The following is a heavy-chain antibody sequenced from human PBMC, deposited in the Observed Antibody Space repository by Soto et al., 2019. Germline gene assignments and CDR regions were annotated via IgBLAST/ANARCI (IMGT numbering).Heavy chain of an antibody. J-gene: IGHJ3*02. Sequence: SETLSLTCTVSGDSISIYYWSWIRQPPGKGLECIGYIYYSGNTNYNPSLKSRVTISMDTSKNQFSLQLNSVTTADTAVYYCARDLLPVDYGNYGKPRVFNIWGQGTMVTVSS. CDR1: GDSISIYY. D-gene: IGHD4-17*01. CDR3: ARDLLPVDYGNYGKPRVFNI. CDR2: IYYSGNT. V-gene: IGHV4-59*01.